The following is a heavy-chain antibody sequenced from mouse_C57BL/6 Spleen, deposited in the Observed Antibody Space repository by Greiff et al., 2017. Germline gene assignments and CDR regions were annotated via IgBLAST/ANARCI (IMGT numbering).Heavy chain of an antibody. Sequence: QVQLQQSGAELVRPGASVPLSCKASGYTFTDYEMHWVKQTPVHVLEWIGAIDPETGGTAYNQKFKGKAILTADKSSSTAYLELRSLTSEDSAVYYCTAAQVHDYWGQGTTLTVSS. CDR1: GYTFTDYE. CDR2: IDPETGGT. V-gene: IGHV1-15*01. J-gene: IGHJ2*01. D-gene: IGHD3-2*02. CDR3: TAAQVHDY.